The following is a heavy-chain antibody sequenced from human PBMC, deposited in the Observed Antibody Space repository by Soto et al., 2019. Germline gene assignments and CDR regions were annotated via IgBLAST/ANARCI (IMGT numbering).Heavy chain of an antibody. D-gene: IGHD3-10*01. J-gene: IGHJ5*02. Sequence: QVQLQQWGAGLLKPSETLSLTCAFYGGSFSGYYWTLIRQPPGKGLEWIGEINHSGITNYNPSLKSRVTISVDTSNNHLSLKLTSMTAADTAVYYCARGWFGELSSWGQGTLVTVSS. V-gene: IGHV4-34*01. CDR2: INHSGIT. CDR1: GGSFSGYY. CDR3: ARGWFGELSS.